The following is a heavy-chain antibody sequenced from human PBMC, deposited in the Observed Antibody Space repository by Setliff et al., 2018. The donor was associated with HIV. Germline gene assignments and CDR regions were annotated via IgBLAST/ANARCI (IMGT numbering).Heavy chain of an antibody. Sequence: GASVTVSCKASGYTFTAYYIHWVRQAPGQGLEWMGWINPYSGGTNYAQHFQGWVTMTRDTSITTAYMELSRLTSDDTALYFCVREVRAAYKGPLWFGQSDPRPDTFDIWGQGTMVTVSS. D-gene: IGHD3-10*01. V-gene: IGHV1-2*04. CDR2: INPYSGGT. CDR1: GYTFTAYY. CDR3: VREVRAAYKGPLWFGQSDPRPDTFDI. J-gene: IGHJ3*02.